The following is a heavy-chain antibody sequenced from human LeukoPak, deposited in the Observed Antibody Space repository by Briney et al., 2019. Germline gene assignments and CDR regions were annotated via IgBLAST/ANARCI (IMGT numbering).Heavy chain of an antibody. V-gene: IGHV3-66*02. CDR2: VYGDGTT. CDR3: ARLFDRSAYAAFDI. J-gene: IGHJ3*02. CDR1: GLTVSSNY. Sequence: GGSLRLPCAASGLTVSSNYMGWVRQAPGKGLEWVSVVYGDGTTYYPDSVKGRFTISRDSSQNTLFLQLDSLRAEDTAVYYCARLFDRSAYAAFDIWGQGTMVTVSS. D-gene: IGHD3-22*01.